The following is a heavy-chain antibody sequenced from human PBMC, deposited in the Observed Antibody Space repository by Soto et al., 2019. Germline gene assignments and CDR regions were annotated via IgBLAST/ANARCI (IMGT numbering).Heavy chain of an antibody. Sequence: QLQLQESGSGLVKPSQTLSLTCAVSGCSFSSANYSWTWIRQPPGKGLEWLGYIYHSGSTYYNPSLKSRVTMQVDRSRNQLTSNLRTVTAADTGVYYCARVYPRWYFHLWRRGTLVTVSS. V-gene: IGHV4-30-2*01. CDR1: GCSFSSANYS. CDR3: ARVYPRWYFHL. J-gene: IGHJ2*01. CDR2: IYHSGST.